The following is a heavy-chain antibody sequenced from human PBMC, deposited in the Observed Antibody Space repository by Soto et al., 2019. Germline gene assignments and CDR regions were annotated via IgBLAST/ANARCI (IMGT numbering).Heavy chain of an antibody. J-gene: IGHJ5*02. CDR2: IIPIFGTA. Sequence: QVQLVQSGAEVKKPGSWVKVPCKASGGTFISYAISWVRQAPGQGLEWMGGIIPIFGTANYAQKFQGRVTITADESTSTAYMELSSLRSEDTAVYYCAREDYTKTPHWFDPWGQGTLVTVSS. V-gene: IGHV1-69*12. CDR3: AREDYTKTPHWFDP. D-gene: IGHD4-4*01. CDR1: GGTFISYA.